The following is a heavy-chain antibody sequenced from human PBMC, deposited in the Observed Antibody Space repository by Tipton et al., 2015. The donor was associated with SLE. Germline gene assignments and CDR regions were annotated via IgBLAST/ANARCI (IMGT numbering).Heavy chain of an antibody. D-gene: IGHD2-21*01. Sequence: TLSLTCTVSGDSINSDAFSWGWIRQPPGEGLEWITYISHTGRTAYSPSLKSRVTISVDGSKNQFSLKLDSVTAADTAVYYCAKAHSCGAIAFWGQGTLVTVSS. V-gene: IGHV4-30-2*01. J-gene: IGHJ4*02. CDR3: AKAHSCGAIAF. CDR1: GDSINSDAFS. CDR2: ISHTGRT.